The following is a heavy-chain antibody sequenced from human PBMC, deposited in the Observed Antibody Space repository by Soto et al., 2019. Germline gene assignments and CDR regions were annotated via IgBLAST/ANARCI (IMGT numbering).Heavy chain of an antibody. J-gene: IGHJ3*02. CDR1: GCAISIISYN. CDR2: IYYSGST. D-gene: IGHD2-8*01. CDR3: ARRGYYAISAFDI. Sequence: PSEPLSPTFTNAGCAISIISYNRRWRHHPRGEGLEWIGSIYYSGSTYYNPSLKSRVTISVDTSKNQFSLKLSSVTAADTAVYYCARRGYYAISAFDIWGQGTMVTVSS. V-gene: IGHV4-39*01.